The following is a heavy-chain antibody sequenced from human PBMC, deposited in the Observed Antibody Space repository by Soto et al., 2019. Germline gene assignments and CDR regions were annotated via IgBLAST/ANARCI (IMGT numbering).Heavy chain of an antibody. D-gene: IGHD5-18*01. CDR3: ARVGGYSYGYLDY. Sequence: QVQLQESGPGLVKPSETLSLTCTVSGGSISSYYWSWIRQPPGKGLEWIGYIYYSGSTNYNPSLKSRVTISVDTSKHQFSLKLSSVTAADTAVYYCARVGGYSYGYLDYWGQGTLVTVSS. J-gene: IGHJ4*02. V-gene: IGHV4-59*01. CDR1: GGSISSYY. CDR2: IYYSGST.